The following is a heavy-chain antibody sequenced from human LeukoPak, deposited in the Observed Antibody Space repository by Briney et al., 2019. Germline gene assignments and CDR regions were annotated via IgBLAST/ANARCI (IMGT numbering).Heavy chain of an antibody. Sequence: AGGSLRLSCAASGFTFSSHVMNWVRQAPGKGLEWVSGISANGGNTFYADSVKGRFTISRDNSKNTLYLQMNSLRAEDTAVYYCANGGYYYDSSGYYYWGQGTLVTVSS. CDR2: ISANGGNT. D-gene: IGHD3-22*01. CDR3: ANGGYYYDSSGYYY. CDR1: GFTFSSHV. V-gene: IGHV3-23*01. J-gene: IGHJ4*02.